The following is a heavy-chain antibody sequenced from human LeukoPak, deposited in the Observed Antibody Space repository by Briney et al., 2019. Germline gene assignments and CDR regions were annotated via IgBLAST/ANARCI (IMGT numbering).Heavy chain of an antibody. Sequence: GASVKVSCKASGYYFVTYPINWVRQAPGQGLEWMGGFDPEDGETIYAQKFQGRVTMTEDTSTDTAYMELSSLRSEDTAVYYCAAMSGYYSHDAFDIWGQGTMVTVSS. V-gene: IGHV1-24*01. CDR3: AAMSGYYSHDAFDI. CDR2: FDPEDGET. D-gene: IGHD3-22*01. J-gene: IGHJ3*02. CDR1: GYYFVTYP.